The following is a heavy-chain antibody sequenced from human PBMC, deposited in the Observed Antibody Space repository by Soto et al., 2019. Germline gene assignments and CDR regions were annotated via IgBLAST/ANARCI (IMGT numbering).Heavy chain of an antibody. CDR3: ARDDQVGATEADEGVYFDY. Sequence: QVQLVQSGAEVKKPGASVKVSCKASGYTFTSYGISWVRQAPGQGLEWMGWISAYNGNTNYAQKLQGRVTMTTDTSTSTDYMELRSLRSDDTAVYYCARDDQVGATEADEGVYFDYWGQGALVTVSS. D-gene: IGHD1-26*01. J-gene: IGHJ4*02. CDR2: ISAYNGNT. CDR1: GYTFTSYG. V-gene: IGHV1-18*01.